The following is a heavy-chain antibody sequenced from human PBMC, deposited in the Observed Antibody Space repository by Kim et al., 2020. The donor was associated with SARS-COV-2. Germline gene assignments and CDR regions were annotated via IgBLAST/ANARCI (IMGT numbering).Heavy chain of an antibody. CDR1: GYTFTSYY. J-gene: IGHJ6*02. CDR3: AREVRIAAAGQLGVYYYYGMDV. CDR2: INPSGGST. D-gene: IGHD6-13*01. Sequence: ASVKVSCKASGYTFTSYYLHWVRQAPGQGLEWMGIINPSGGSTSYAQKFQGRVTMTRDTSTSTVYMELSSLRSEDTAVYYCAREVRIAAAGQLGVYYYYGMDVWGQGTTVTVSS. V-gene: IGHV1-46*01.